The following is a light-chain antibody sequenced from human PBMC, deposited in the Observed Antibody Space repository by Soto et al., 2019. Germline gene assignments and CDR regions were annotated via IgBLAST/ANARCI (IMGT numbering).Light chain of an antibody. J-gene: IGKJ1*01. CDR2: KAS. CDR1: QTISSW. V-gene: IGKV1-5*03. CDR3: QHYNSYSEA. Sequence: DIQLTQSPSTLSGSVGDRVTITCRASQTISSWLAWYQQKQGKAPKILIYKASTLKSGVPSRFSGSGSGTEFTLTISSLQPDDFETYYCQHYNSYSEAFGQGTKVDIK.